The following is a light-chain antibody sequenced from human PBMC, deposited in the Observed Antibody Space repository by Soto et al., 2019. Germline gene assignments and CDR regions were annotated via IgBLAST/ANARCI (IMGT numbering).Light chain of an antibody. CDR2: AAS. CDR3: QQLHSYSFT. CDR1: QGIGTY. Sequence: DIQLTQSPSFLSASVGDRVTITCRASQGIGTYLAWYQQKPGKAPNLLIYAASTLQSGVPSRFSGSGSGKEFTLTISSLLPEDFATDYCQQLHSYSFTFGPGTKVDIK. J-gene: IGKJ3*01. V-gene: IGKV1-9*01.